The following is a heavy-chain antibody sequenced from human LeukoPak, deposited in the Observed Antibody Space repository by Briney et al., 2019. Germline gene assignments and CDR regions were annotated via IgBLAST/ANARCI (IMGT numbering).Heavy chain of an antibody. CDR2: ISASDGST. CDR1: GFAFSRED. Sequence: PGGSLRLSCAASGFAFSREDMSWVRQAPGKGLEWVSGISASDGSTNYGDSVKGRFTISRDNSKNTLYLHMNSLRVEDTAVYFCAKDSIRTSGGYHFDYWGQGALVTVSS. CDR3: AKDSIRTSGGYHFDY. D-gene: IGHD2-15*01. J-gene: IGHJ4*02. V-gene: IGHV3-23*01.